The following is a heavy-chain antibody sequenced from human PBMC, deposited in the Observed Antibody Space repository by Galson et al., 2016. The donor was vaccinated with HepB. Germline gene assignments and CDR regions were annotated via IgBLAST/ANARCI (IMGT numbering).Heavy chain of an antibody. Sequence: SLRLSCAVSEIGSHYINWIRQAPGKGLEWLSVIYTGGTTDYAAAVKGRFTISRDNSGNTVHLQMNRLSAEDTAGYYCASSGETRSWYPKEFDHWGHGTLVTVSS. CDR1: EIGSHY. V-gene: IGHV3-66*01. CDR3: ASSGETRSWYPKEFDH. CDR2: IYTGGTT. D-gene: IGHD3-10*01. J-gene: IGHJ4*01.